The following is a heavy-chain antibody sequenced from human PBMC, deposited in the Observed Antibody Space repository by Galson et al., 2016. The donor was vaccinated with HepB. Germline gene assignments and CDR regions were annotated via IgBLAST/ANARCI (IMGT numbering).Heavy chain of an antibody. Sequence: SLRLSCAASGFTFYYAWMSWVRQAPGKAPAYVSTISSNGGSTYYADSVKGRFTISRDNSKNTLYLQMSSLRAEDTAVYFCVRWDRALRWGQGTLVTVSS. D-gene: IGHD1-26*01. CDR1: GFTFYYAW. CDR3: VRWDRALR. V-gene: IGHV3-64D*06. CDR2: ISSNGGST. J-gene: IGHJ4*02.